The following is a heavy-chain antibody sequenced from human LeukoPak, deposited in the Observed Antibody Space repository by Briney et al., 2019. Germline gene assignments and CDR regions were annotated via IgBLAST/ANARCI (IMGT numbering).Heavy chain of an antibody. CDR1: GFTFSSYA. J-gene: IGHJ6*02. D-gene: IGHD6-19*01. V-gene: IGHV3-30-3*01. CDR2: ISYDGSNK. CDR3: ARDWSEGSSGWYYYGMDV. Sequence: PGRSLRLSCAASGFTFSSYAMHWVRQAPGKGLEWVAVISYDGSNKYYADSVKGRFTISRDNSKNTLYLQMNSLRAEDTAVYHCARDWSEGSSGWYYYGMDVWGQGTTVTVSS.